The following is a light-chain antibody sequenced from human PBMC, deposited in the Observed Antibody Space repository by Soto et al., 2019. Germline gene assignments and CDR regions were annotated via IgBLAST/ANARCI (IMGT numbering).Light chain of an antibody. CDR2: GAS. Sequence: EIEMTQSPATLCVSPGEGATLSCRANQSVRSNLAWYQQKPGQAPRLLIYGASTRATGIPARFSGSGSGTDFTLTISSLEPEDFAVYYCQQRSNWPPVFGGGTKVDIK. CDR3: QQRSNWPPV. J-gene: IGKJ4*01. V-gene: IGKV3-15*01. CDR1: QSVRSN.